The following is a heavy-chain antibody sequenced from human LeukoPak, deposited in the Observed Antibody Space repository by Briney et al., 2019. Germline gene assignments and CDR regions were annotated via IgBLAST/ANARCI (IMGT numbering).Heavy chain of an antibody. J-gene: IGHJ3*02. CDR3: VRKNQDFNAAFDI. Sequence: PGGSLRLSCAASGFTVSNNYMIWVRQAPGKGLEWVSITYSDGNTNYAVSVKGRFTISRDTSQNTLSLQMNSLRAEDTAVYYCVRKNQDFNAAFDIWGQGTVVTVSS. V-gene: IGHV3-53*01. D-gene: IGHD1-14*01. CDR1: GFTVSNNY. CDR2: TYSDGNT.